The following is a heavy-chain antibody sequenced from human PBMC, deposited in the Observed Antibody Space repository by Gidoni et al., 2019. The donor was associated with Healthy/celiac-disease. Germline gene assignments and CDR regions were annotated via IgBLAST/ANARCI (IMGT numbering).Heavy chain of an antibody. Sequence: QVQPVESGGGVVQPGRSLRLPCAASGFTFSSYGMHWVRQAPGKGLEWVAVIWYDGSNKYYADSVKGRFTISRDNSKNTLYLQMNSLRAEDTAVYYCARDSSGYYAAFDIWGQGTMVTVSS. CDR1: GFTFSSYG. CDR2: IWYDGSNK. J-gene: IGHJ3*02. CDR3: ARDSSGYYAAFDI. D-gene: IGHD3-22*01. V-gene: IGHV3-33*01.